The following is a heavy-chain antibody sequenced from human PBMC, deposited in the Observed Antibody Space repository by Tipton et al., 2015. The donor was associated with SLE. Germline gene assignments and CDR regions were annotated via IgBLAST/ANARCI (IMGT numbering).Heavy chain of an antibody. CDR3: ARDGGVLPGEVWLDP. J-gene: IGHJ5*02. Sequence: TLSLTCAVYGGSLSGHYWSWIRQTPGEGLECIGESNDSGKTNYNAALKGRATISVDTSKNQFSLNLRSVTAADTAIYYCARDGGVLPGEVWLDPWGPGTLVTVSS. V-gene: IGHV4-34*01. D-gene: IGHD3-16*01. CDR2: SNDSGKT. CDR1: GGSLSGHY.